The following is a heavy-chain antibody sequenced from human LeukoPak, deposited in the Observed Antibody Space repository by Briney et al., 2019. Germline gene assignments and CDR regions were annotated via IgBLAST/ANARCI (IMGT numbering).Heavy chain of an antibody. V-gene: IGHV4-31*03. CDR2: IYYSGST. J-gene: IGHJ5*02. Sequence: SETLSLTCTVSGGSISSGGYYWSWIRQHPGKGLEWIGYIYYSGSTYYNPSLKSRVTISVDTSKNQFSLKLSSVTAADTAVYYCARVIEEGLSVVVVPAAANWFDPWGQGTLVTVSS. CDR3: ARVIEEGLSVVVVPAAANWFDP. CDR1: GGSISSGGYY. D-gene: IGHD2-2*01.